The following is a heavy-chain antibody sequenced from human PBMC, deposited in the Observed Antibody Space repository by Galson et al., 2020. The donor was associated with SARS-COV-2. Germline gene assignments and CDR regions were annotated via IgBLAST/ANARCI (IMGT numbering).Heavy chain of an antibody. CDR1: GGSISSSSYY. V-gene: IGHV4-39*01. CDR3: ARLAAAAGSGADY. J-gene: IGHJ4*02. D-gene: IGHD6-13*01. Sequence: ASETLYLTCTVSGGSISSSSYYWGWIRQPPGKGLEWIGSIYYSGSTYYNPSLKSRVTISVDTSKNQFSLKLSSVTAADTAVYYCARLAAAAGSGADYWGLGTLVTVSS. CDR2: IYYSGST.